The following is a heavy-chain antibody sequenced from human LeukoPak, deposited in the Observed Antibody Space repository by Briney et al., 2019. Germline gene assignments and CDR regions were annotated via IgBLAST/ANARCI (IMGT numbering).Heavy chain of an antibody. CDR1: GFTFSSYG. Sequence: GGSLRLSCAASGFTFSSYGMHWVRQAPGKGLEWVAVISYDGSNKYYADSVKGRFTISRDNSRNMLYLQMNSLRAEDTAVYYCAKVGNDYYYGMDVWGQGTTVTVSS. CDR2: ISYDGSNK. V-gene: IGHV3-30*18. D-gene: IGHD7-27*01. CDR3: AKVGNDYYYGMDV. J-gene: IGHJ6*02.